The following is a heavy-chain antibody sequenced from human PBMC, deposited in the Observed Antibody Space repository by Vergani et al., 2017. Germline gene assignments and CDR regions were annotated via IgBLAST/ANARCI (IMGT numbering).Heavy chain of an antibody. V-gene: IGHV4-38-2*02. D-gene: IGHD3-16*01. CDR1: GYSISSGYY. J-gene: IGHJ6*03. CDR3: AREVWGNDYYYYYMDV. Sequence: QVQLQESGPGLVKPSETLSLTCAVSGYSISSGYYWGWIRQPPGKGLEWIGSIYHSGSTYYNPSLKSRVTISVDTSKNQFSLKLSSVTAADTAVYYCAREVWGNDYYYYYMDVWGKGTTVTVSS. CDR2: IYHSGST.